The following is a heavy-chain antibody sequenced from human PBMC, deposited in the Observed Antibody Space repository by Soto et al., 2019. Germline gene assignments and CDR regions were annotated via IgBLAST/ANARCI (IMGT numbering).Heavy chain of an antibody. CDR1: GLTFSSYG. J-gene: IGHJ4*02. CDR2: ISYDGSNK. V-gene: IGHV3-30*03. CDR3: PFTGYSYGGAFDY. Sequence: PGGSLRRSCAASGLTFSSYGMHWVRQAPGKGLEWVAVISYDGSNKYYADSVKGRFTISRDNSKNTLYLQMNSLRAEDTAVYYCPFTGYSYGGAFDYWGQGTLVTVSS. D-gene: IGHD5-18*01.